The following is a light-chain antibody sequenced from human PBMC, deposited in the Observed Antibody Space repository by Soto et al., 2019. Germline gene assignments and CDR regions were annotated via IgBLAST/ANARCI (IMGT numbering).Light chain of an antibody. J-gene: IGLJ1*01. V-gene: IGLV2-14*01. Sequence: QSVLAQPSSVSGSPGQSITISCTGTSTDVGGYNYVSWYQHHPGKGPKLIIYEVSNRPSGVSDRFSGSKSGNKASLIISNLEAEDESDYYCGSYTSTDTPFLFGTGTKVTVL. CDR1: STDVGGYNY. CDR2: EVS. CDR3: GSYTSTDTPFL.